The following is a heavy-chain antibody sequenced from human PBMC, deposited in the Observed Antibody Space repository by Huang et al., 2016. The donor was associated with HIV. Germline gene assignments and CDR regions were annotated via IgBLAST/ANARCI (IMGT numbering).Heavy chain of an antibody. CDR2: ISPSSSFI. CDR1: GFSLDSYN. Sequence: EVRLVESGGGLVKPGGSLRLSCAASGFSLDSYNMYWVRETPGKGLQWVSSISPSSSFIDYADSGKGRFSISRDNAKNSLYLQMNNLRGEDTAVYYCARDRGQQLSPFDSWGQGTLVTVSS. J-gene: IGHJ4*02. CDR3: ARDRGQQLSPFDS. D-gene: IGHD6-13*01. V-gene: IGHV3-21*01.